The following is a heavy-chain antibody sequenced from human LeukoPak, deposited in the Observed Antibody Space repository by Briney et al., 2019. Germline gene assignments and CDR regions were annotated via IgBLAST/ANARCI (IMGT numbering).Heavy chain of an antibody. CDR2: IIPIFGTA. J-gene: IGHJ4*02. CDR3: ARDQVRIAYKLSQDTEDYFDY. Sequence: SVKVSCKASGGTFSSYAISWVRQAPGQGLEWMGRIIPIFGTANYAQKFQGRVTITTDESTSTAYMELSSLRSGDTAVYYCARDQVRIAYKLSQDTEDYFDYWGQGTLVTVSS. CDR1: GGTFSSYA. D-gene: IGHD2-21*01. V-gene: IGHV1-69*05.